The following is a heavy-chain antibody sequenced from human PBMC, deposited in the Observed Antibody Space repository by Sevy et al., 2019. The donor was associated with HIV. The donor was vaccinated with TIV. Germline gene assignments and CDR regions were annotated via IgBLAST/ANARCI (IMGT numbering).Heavy chain of an antibody. CDR3: ARDSTSSGYYSNIDY. D-gene: IGHD3-22*01. CDR2: ISYDGSNK. CDR1: GFTFSSYA. V-gene: IGHV3-30-3*01. Sequence: SCAASGFTFSSYAMHWVRQAPGKGLEWVAVISYDGSNKYYADSVKGRFTISRDNSKNTLYLQMNSLRAEDTAVYYCARDSTSSGYYSNIDYWGQGTLVTVSS. J-gene: IGHJ4*02.